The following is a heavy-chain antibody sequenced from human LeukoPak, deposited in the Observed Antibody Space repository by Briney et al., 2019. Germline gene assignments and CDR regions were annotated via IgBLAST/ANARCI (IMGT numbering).Heavy chain of an antibody. J-gene: IGHJ4*02. Sequence: GGSLRLSCEASGFTSSSYAMSWVRQAPGKGLEWVSTISDSGSSTYYTDSVKGRFTFSRDNSKNTLHLQMNSLRAEDTAVYYCTKDHGFYSSGWHPLFDHWGQGTLVTVTP. CDR3: TKDHGFYSSGWHPLFDH. CDR2: ISDSGSST. V-gene: IGHV3-23*01. CDR1: GFTSSSYA. D-gene: IGHD6-19*01.